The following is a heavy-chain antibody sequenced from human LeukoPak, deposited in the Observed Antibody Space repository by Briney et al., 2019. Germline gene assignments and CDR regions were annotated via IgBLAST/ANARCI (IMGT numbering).Heavy chain of an antibody. CDR3: AKYKGEDILTGYYVNRGVAYFDY. Sequence: GGSLRLSCAASGFTFSSYSMNWVRQAPGKGLEWVSYIEYGSSSIYYADSVKGRFTISRDNAKNSLYLQMDSLRAEDTAVYYCAKYKGEDILTGYYVNRGVAYFDYWGQGTLVTVSS. J-gene: IGHJ4*02. D-gene: IGHD3-9*01. CDR2: IEYGSSSI. CDR1: GFTFSSYS. V-gene: IGHV3-48*01.